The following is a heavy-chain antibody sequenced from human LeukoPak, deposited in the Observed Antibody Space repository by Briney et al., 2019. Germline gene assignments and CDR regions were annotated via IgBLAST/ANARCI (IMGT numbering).Heavy chain of an antibody. CDR2: IYSGGST. CDR3: ARERLDDHGDSSFDY. J-gene: IGHJ4*02. Sequence: GGSLRLSCAASGFTVSSNYMSWVRQAPGKGLEWVSVIYSGGSTYYADSVKGRFTISRDNSKNTLYLQMSSLRAEDTAVYYCARERLDDHGDSSFDYWGQGTLVTVSS. V-gene: IGHV3-53*01. CDR1: GFTVSSNY. D-gene: IGHD4-17*01.